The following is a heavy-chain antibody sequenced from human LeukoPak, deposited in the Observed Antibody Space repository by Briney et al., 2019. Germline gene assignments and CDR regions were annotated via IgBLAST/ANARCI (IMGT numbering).Heavy chain of an antibody. CDR2: IYYSGST. CDR3: ATYYNILTGYTFDS. V-gene: IGHV4-31*03. CDR1: GGSISSGGYY. J-gene: IGHJ4*02. D-gene: IGHD3-9*01. Sequence: SETLSLTCTVSGGSISSGGYYWSWIRQHPGKGLEWIGYIYYSGSTYYNPSLKSRVTMSVDTSKNQFSLKLTSVTAADTAVYYCATYYNILTGYTFDSWGQGTQVTVSS.